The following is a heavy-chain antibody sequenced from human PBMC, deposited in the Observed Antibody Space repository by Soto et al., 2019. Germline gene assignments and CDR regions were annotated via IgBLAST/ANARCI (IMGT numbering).Heavy chain of an antibody. CDR1: GFVFTNFW. J-gene: IGHJ4*02. Sequence: GGSLRLSCEASGFVFTNFWVHWVRHVPGKGLVWVARIDTSGHSTNYAESVKGRFTISRDNAKNTVSLQMNSLRVEDTGVYYCAKDSWYFDLWSQGSQVTVSS. V-gene: IGHV3-74*01. CDR2: IDTSGHST. D-gene: IGHD6-13*01. CDR3: AKDSWYFDL.